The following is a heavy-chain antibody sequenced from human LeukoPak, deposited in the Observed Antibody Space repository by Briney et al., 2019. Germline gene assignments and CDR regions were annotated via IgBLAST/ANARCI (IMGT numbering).Heavy chain of an antibody. D-gene: IGHD6-19*01. CDR2: ISYDGSNK. J-gene: IGHJ4*02. V-gene: IGHV3-30*18. CDR1: GFTFSSYG. CDR3: AKGPPYSSGWYVDY. Sequence: GRSLRLSCAASGFTFSSYGMHWVRQAPGKGLEWVAVISYDGSNKYYADSVKGRFTISRDNSKNTLYLQMNSLRAEDTAVYYCAKGPPYSSGWYVDYWGQGTPVTVSS.